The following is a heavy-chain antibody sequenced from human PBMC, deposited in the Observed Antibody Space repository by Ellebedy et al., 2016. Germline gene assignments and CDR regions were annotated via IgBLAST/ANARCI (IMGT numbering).Heavy chain of an antibody. CDR1: GFTFNDYA. D-gene: IGHD3-10*01. CDR2: ISWNSAAI. CDR3: AKGTMDYLHH. J-gene: IGHJ4*02. Sequence: GGSLRLSXAGSGFTFNDYALHWVRQAPGKGLEWVSGISWNSAAIGYGEAVKGRFTISRDSAKNYLYLQMNSLRVEDTALYFCAKGTMDYLHHWGQGTLVTASS. V-gene: IGHV3-9*01.